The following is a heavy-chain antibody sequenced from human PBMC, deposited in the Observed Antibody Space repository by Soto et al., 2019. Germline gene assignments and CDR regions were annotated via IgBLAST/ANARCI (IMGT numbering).Heavy chain of an antibody. CDR1: GLSFDNYA. Sequence: TGGSLRLSSEASGLSFDNYAISWVRQAPGKGLEWVSAIKSDGSSTYYAASVKDRFIISRDNSKNTLYLQLNSLRAEDTAVYYCAQLGLMTFSHKHYFNHWGRGTLVTVSS. D-gene: IGHD3-16*01. CDR3: AQLGLMTFSHKHYFNH. J-gene: IGHJ4*02. CDR2: IKSDGSST. V-gene: IGHV3-23*01.